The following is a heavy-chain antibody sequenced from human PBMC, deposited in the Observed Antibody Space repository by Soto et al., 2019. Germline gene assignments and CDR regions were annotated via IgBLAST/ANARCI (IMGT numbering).Heavy chain of an antibody. CDR2: ISHSGNT. CDR3: ARDDDTSGHYSKFHY. J-gene: IGHJ4*02. CDR1: GGSFSGYY. Sequence: SETLSLTCAVYGGSFSGYYWSWIRQPPGKGLEWIGEISHSGNTNYNPSLKSRVTISVDTSKNQFSLKLSSVTAEDTAVYYCARDDDTSGHYSKFHYWGQGTQVTVSS. D-gene: IGHD3-22*01. V-gene: IGHV4-34*01.